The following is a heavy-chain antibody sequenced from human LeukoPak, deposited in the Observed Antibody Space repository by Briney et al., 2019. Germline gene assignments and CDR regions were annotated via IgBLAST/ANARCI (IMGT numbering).Heavy chain of an antibody. CDR1: RFTFSTYG. J-gene: IGHJ3*02. Sequence: GRSLRLSCAASRFTFSTYGLHWVSQAPGKGLEWMALLSYDGSNKYYADSVKGRFTISRDNSKNTVYLQMNSLRAEDTAVYYCAKGGYCSSSSCYQGVFDIWGQGTTVTVSS. D-gene: IGHD2-2*03. CDR2: LSYDGSNK. V-gene: IGHV3-30*18. CDR3: AKGGYCSSSSCYQGVFDI.